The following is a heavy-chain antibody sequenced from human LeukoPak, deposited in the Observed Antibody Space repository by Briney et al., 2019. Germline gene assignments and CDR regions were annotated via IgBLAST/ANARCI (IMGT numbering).Heavy chain of an antibody. V-gene: IGHV4-39*02. D-gene: IGHD3-16*01. Sequence: SETLSLTCTVSGGSISSSSYYWGWIRQPPGKGLEWIGSIYYSGSTYYNPSLKSRVTISVDTSKNQFSLKLSSVTAADTAVYYCAKDGVTFGRSLLDYWGQGTLVTVSS. CDR3: AKDGVTFGRSLLDY. J-gene: IGHJ4*02. CDR1: GGSISSSSYY. CDR2: IYYSGST.